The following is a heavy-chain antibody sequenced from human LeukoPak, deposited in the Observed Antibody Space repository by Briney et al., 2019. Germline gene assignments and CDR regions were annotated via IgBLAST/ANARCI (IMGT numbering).Heavy chain of an antibody. V-gene: IGHV1-46*01. J-gene: IGHJ4*02. Sequence: GASVEVSCKASGYTFTSYYMHWVRQAPGQGLEWMGIINPSGGSTSYAQKFQGRVTMTRDMSTSTVHMELSSLRSEDTAVYYCARDVSRFGEFDYWGQGTLVTVSS. CDR2: INPSGGST. CDR3: ARDVSRFGEFDY. D-gene: IGHD3-10*01. CDR1: GYTFTSYY.